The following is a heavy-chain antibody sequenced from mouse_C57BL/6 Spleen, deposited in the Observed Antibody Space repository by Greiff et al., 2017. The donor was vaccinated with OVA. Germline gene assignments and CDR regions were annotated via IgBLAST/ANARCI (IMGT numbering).Heavy chain of an antibody. Sequence: VQLKESVAELVRPGASVKLSCKASGFNIKNTYMHWVKQRPEQGLEWIGRIDPANGNTKYDPKFKGKATITADTSSNTAYLHLSSLTSEDTAIYSCTRSELSHFDYWGQGTTLTVSS. CDR3: TRSELSHFDY. CDR1: GFNIKNTY. D-gene: IGHD4-1*01. J-gene: IGHJ2*01. CDR2: IDPANGNT. V-gene: IGHV14-3*01.